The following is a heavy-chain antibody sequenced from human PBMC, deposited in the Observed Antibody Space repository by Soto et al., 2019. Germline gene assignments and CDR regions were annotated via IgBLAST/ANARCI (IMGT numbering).Heavy chain of an antibody. J-gene: IGHJ4*02. CDR1: GGSISSGGYY. Sequence: SETLSLICTVSGGSISSGGYYWSWIRQHPGKGLEWIGYIYYSGSTYYNPSLKSRVTISVDTSKNQFSLKLSSVTAADTAVYYCARGGLSYYYDSSGYYSYYFDYWGQGTLVTVSS. D-gene: IGHD3-22*01. CDR3: ARGGLSYYYDSSGYYSYYFDY. V-gene: IGHV4-31*03. CDR2: IYYSGST.